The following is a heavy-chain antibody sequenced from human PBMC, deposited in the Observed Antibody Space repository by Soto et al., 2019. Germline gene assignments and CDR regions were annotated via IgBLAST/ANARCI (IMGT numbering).Heavy chain of an antibody. CDR2: TYFRSKWNY. D-gene: IGHD5-12*01. V-gene: IGHV6-1*01. J-gene: IGHJ6*04. CDR1: GYSFAANNAA. Sequence: PSQTLSLTCAISGYSFAANNAALNWIRQSPSRGLEWLGRTYFRSKWNYDYAESLRSRLTITPDTTNNQISLQLNSVIAEDGGVYPCVPQPPDNVALQGMALWAKGPRVPV. CDR3: VPQPPDNVALQGMAL.